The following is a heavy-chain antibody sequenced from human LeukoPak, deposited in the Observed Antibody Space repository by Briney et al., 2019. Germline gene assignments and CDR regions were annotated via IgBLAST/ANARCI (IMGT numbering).Heavy chain of an antibody. CDR3: ARDNYSYGYIGD. V-gene: IGHV1-2*02. CDR1: GYTFTGSY. J-gene: IGHJ4*02. Sequence: ASVKVSCKASGYTFTGSYMYWVRQAPGQGLEWMGWINPNSGGTNYAQKFQGRVTMTRDTSISTAYMELSRLRSDDTAVYYCARDNYSYGYIGDWGQGTLVTVSS. D-gene: IGHD5-18*01. CDR2: INPNSGGT.